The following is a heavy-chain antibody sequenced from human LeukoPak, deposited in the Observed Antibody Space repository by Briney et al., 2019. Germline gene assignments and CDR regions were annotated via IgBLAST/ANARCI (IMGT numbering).Heavy chain of an antibody. CDR2: ISAYNGNT. Sequence: ASVKVSCKASGYTFTSYGISWVRQAPGQGLEWMGWISAYNGNTNYAQKLQGRVTMTTDTSTSTAYMELRSLRSDDTAVYYCARVEILCSGGSCRGYYFDYWGQGTLVTVSS. CDR1: GYTFTSYG. V-gene: IGHV1-18*01. CDR3: ARVEILCSGGSCRGYYFDY. D-gene: IGHD2-15*01. J-gene: IGHJ4*02.